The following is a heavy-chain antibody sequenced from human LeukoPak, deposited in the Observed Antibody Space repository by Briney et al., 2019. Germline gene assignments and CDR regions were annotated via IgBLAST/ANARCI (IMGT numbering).Heavy chain of an antibody. J-gene: IGHJ4*02. Sequence: GGSLRLSCAASGFTFSSYGMHWVRQAPGKGLEWVAFIRYDGSNKYYADSVKGRFTISRDNSKNTLYLQMNSLRAEDTAVYYCAKETYSIAAAGTGPFDYWGQGTLVTVSS. V-gene: IGHV3-30*02. CDR1: GFTFSSYG. D-gene: IGHD6-13*01. CDR3: AKETYSIAAAGTGPFDY. CDR2: IRYDGSNK.